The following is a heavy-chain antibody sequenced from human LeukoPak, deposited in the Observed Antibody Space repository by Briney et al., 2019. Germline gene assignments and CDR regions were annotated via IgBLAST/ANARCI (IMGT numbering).Heavy chain of an antibody. CDR2: IYYSGST. J-gene: IGHJ4*02. Sequence: PSETLSLTCTVSGGSISSSSYYWGWIRQPPGKGLEWIGSIYYSGSTYYNPSLKSRVTISVDTSKNQFSLKLSSVTAADTAVYYCARRVYCGGDCYSTPFDYWGQGTPVTVSS. V-gene: IGHV4-39*01. CDR3: ARRVYCGGDCYSTPFDY. CDR1: GGSISSSSYY. D-gene: IGHD2-21*01.